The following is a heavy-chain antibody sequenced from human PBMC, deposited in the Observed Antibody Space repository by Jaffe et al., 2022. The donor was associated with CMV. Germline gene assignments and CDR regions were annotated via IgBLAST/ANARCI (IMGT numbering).Heavy chain of an antibody. CDR2: ISSSSSTI. Sequence: EVQLVESGGGLVQPGGSLRLSCAASGFTFSSYSMNWVRQAPGKGLEWVSYISSSSSTIYYADSVKGRFTISRDNAKNSLYLQMNSLRDEDTAVYYCARDFDAQLWSPEYYYYYGMDVWGQGTTVTVSS. V-gene: IGHV3-48*02. D-gene: IGHD5-18*01. CDR1: GFTFSSYS. J-gene: IGHJ6*02. CDR3: ARDFDAQLWSPEYYYYYGMDV.